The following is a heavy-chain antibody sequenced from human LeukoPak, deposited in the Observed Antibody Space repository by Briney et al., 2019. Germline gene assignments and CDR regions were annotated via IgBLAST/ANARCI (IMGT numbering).Heavy chain of an antibody. CDR1: GCTCTSYG. CDR3: ARAEYSSSWYDPFQH. Sequence: SVKVSCKASGCTCTSYGISWVRQAPGQGLEWMGWISAYNGNTNYAQKLQGRVTMTTDTSTSTAYMELRSLRSDDTAVYYCARAEYSSSWYDPFQHWGQGTLVTVSS. V-gene: IGHV1-18*04. D-gene: IGHD6-13*01. J-gene: IGHJ1*01. CDR2: ISAYNGNT.